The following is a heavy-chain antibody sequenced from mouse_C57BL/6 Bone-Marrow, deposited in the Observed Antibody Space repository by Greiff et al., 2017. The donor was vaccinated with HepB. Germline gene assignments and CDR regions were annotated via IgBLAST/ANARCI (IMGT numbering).Heavy chain of an antibody. D-gene: IGHD1-1*01. Sequence: EVKLEESGGGLVQPGGSMKLSCAASGFTFSDAWMDWVRQSPEKGLEWVAEIRNKANNHATYYAESVKGRFTISRDDSKSSVYLQMNSLRAEDTGIYYCTRDGSTVVARGFAYWGQGTLVTVSA. CDR1: GFTFSDAW. J-gene: IGHJ3*01. CDR2: IRNKANNHAT. CDR3: TRDGSTVVARGFAY. V-gene: IGHV6-6*01.